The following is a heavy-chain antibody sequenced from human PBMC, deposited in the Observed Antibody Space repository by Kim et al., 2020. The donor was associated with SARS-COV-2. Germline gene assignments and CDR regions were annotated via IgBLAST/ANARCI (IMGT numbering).Heavy chain of an antibody. CDR3: ARVSSGSSSWYWFDA. J-gene: IGHJ5*02. Sequence: AESVKGRFSNSGDNAKKSLYLQMNSLRAEDTAVYYCARVSSGSSSWYWFDAWGQGTLVTVSS. V-gene: IGHV3-11*01. D-gene: IGHD6-13*01.